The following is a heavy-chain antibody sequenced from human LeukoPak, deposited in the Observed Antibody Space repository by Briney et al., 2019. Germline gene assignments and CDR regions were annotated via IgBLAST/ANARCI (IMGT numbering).Heavy chain of an antibody. J-gene: IGHJ6*03. CDR2: IYYSGST. Sequence: SETLSLTCTDPGGSISRYYRSSSRQPPGKGLEWIGYIYYSGSTNYNPSLKSRVTISVDTSKNQFSLKLSSVTAADTAVYYCARHPRGLYYMDVWGKGTTVTVSS. CDR1: GGSISRYY. V-gene: IGHV4-59*08. CDR3: ARHPRGLYYMDV.